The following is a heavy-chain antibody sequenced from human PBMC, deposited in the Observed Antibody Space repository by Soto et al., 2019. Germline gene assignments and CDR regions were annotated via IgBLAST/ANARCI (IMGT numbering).Heavy chain of an antibody. V-gene: IGHV3-30*18. CDR1: GFTFSSYG. Sequence: HPVGSLRLSCAASGFTFSSYGMHWVRQAPGKGLEWVAVISYDGSNKYYADSVKGRFTISRDNSKNTLYLQMNSLRAEDTAVYYCAKPITLYGMDVWGQGTTVTVSS. CDR2: ISYDGSNK. CDR3: AKPITLYGMDV. J-gene: IGHJ6*02. D-gene: IGHD3-10*01.